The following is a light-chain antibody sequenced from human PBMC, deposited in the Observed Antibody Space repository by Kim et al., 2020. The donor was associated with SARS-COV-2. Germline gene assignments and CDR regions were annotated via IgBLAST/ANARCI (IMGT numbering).Light chain of an antibody. CDR2: DAS. CDR3: QQYNTWPYT. CDR1: QSVSDQ. Sequence: SVSPGQRVSLSCRASQSVSDQLAWYQQKPGQSPRLLIQDASTTATGVPDRFSGSGSGTEFTLTIRSLEFEDFAVYYCQQYNTWPYTFGQGTKLEI. J-gene: IGKJ2*01. V-gene: IGKV3-15*01.